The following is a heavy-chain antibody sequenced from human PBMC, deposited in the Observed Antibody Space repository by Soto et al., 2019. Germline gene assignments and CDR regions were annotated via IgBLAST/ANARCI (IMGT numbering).Heavy chain of an antibody. CDR2: INHSGST. CDR3: ARGLLAYCGGDCALFDS. D-gene: IGHD2-21*02. Sequence: SGTLSLTCAVYGGAFSGYYWTWVRPPPGTGLEWIGEINHSGSTNYNPSLKSRVTISVDTSKNQFSLKVDSVTAADTAVYYCARGLLAYCGGDCALFDSWGQGIMVTVSS. V-gene: IGHV4-34*01. CDR1: GGAFSGYY. J-gene: IGHJ4*02.